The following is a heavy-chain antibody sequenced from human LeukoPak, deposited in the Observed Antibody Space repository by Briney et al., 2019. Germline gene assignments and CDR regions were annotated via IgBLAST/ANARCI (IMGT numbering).Heavy chain of an antibody. J-gene: IGHJ4*02. V-gene: IGHV3-23*01. CDR2: ISGSGGST. CDR1: GFTFSSYA. Sequence: GGSLRLSCAASGFTFSSYAMSWVPQAPGKGLEWVSAISGSGGSTYYADSVKGRFTISRDNSKNTLYLQMNSLRAEDTAVYYCAKDLEYYYDSSGYYYDYWGQGTLVTVSS. CDR3: AKDLEYYYDSSGYYYDY. D-gene: IGHD3-22*01.